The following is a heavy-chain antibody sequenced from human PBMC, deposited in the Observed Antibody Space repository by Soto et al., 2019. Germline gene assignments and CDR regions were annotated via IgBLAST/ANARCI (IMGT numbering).Heavy chain of an antibody. CDR2: ISYDGSNK. CDR1: GFTFSSYA. CDR3: ARDHTYYDFWSGYSPTTYFDY. D-gene: IGHD3-3*01. Sequence: SLRLSCAASGFTFSSYAMHWVRQAPGKGLEWVAVISYDGSNKYYADSVKGRFTISRDNSKNTLYLQMNSLRAEDTAVYYCARDHTYYDFWSGYSPTTYFDYWGQGTLVTVSS. V-gene: IGHV3-30-3*01. J-gene: IGHJ4*02.